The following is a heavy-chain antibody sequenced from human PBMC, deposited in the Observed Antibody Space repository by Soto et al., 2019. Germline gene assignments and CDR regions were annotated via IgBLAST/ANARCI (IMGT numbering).Heavy chain of an antibody. V-gene: IGHV5-51*01. CDR1: GYRFTNYW. Sequence: GESLKISCKGSGYRFTNYWIAWVLQRPGKGLEWMGIIYRSDSDIRYSPSFQGQVTISADKSINTAYLQWSSLKASDTATYYCASSPRGYCSSTSCRELGNYYGMDVWGQGTTVTVSS. CDR3: ASSPRGYCSSTSCRELGNYYGMDV. CDR2: IYRSDSDI. J-gene: IGHJ6*02. D-gene: IGHD2-2*01.